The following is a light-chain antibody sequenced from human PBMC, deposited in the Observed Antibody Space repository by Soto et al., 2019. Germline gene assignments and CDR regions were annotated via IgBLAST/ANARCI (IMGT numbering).Light chain of an antibody. CDR2: AAS. CDR3: LQYGLPLWT. J-gene: IGKJ1*01. Sequence: EIALTQSPGTLSLSPGERATLSCRASQSVTAYYLAWYQQKPAQAPRLLIYAASIGATGIPGRFSGSGSGTDLTLTLSRLEPEVSAGYYCLQYGLPLWTFGQGTKVEIK. V-gene: IGKV3-20*01. CDR1: QSVTAYY.